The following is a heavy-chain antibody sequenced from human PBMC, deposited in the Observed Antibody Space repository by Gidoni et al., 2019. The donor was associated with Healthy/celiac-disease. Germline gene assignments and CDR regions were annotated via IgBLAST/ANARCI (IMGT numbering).Heavy chain of an antibody. J-gene: IGHJ6*02. V-gene: IGHV4-34*01. Sequence: QVQLQQWGAGLLKPSETLSLTCAVYGGSFVGYYWSWIRQPPGKGLECIGEINHSGRTNYNPSLKSRVTISVDTSKNQFSLKLSSVTAADTAVYYCARGGELTERSNSYGMDVWGQGTTVTVSS. D-gene: IGHD1-7*01. CDR2: INHSGRT. CDR3: ARGGELTERSNSYGMDV. CDR1: GGSFVGYY.